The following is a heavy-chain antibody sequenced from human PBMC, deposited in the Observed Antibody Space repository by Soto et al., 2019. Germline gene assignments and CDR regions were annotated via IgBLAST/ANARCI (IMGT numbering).Heavy chain of an antibody. CDR3: ARVSYYCSSTSCSNYYYYMDV. D-gene: IGHD2-2*01. CDR1: GFTFSSYA. J-gene: IGHJ6*03. V-gene: IGHV3-64*01. CDR2: ISSNGGST. Sequence: EVQLVESGGGLVQPGGSLRLSCAASGFTFSSYAMHWVRQAPGKGLEYVSAISSNGGSTYYANSVKGRFTISRDNSKNTLYLQMGSLRAKDMAVYYCARVSYYCSSTSCSNYYYYMDVWGKGTTVTVSS.